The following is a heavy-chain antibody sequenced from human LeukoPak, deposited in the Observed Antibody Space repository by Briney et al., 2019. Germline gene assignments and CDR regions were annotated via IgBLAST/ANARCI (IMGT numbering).Heavy chain of an antibody. Sequence: GESLKISCQASGYSFTKYWIGWVRQMPGKGLEWMGTIYPGDSDTRYSPSFQGQVTISADKSITTAYLQWRSLKASDTAMYYCARHGSDSGTYYDLGADYWGQGTLVTVSS. V-gene: IGHV5-51*01. CDR1: GYSFTKYW. CDR2: IYPGDSDT. D-gene: IGHD1-26*01. CDR3: ARHGSDSGTYYDLGADY. J-gene: IGHJ4*02.